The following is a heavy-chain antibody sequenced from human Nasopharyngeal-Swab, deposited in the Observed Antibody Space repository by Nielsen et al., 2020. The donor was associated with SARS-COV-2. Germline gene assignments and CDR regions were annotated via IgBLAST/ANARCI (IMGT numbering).Heavy chain of an antibody. CDR2: IVVGSGNT. CDR3: AADGFSLYYFDY. D-gene: IGHD2-8*01. CDR1: GFTFTSSA. Sequence: SVKVSCKASGFTFTSSAVQWVRQARGQRLEWIGWIVVGSGNTNYTQKFQERVTITRDMSTSTAYMELSSLRSEETAVYYCAADGFSLYYFDYWGQGTLVTVSS. J-gene: IGHJ4*02. V-gene: IGHV1-58*01.